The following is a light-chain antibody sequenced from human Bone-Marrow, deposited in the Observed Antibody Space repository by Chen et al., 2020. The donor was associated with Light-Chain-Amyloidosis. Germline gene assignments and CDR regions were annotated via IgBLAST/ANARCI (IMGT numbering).Light chain of an antibody. Sequence: SYHLTQPPSVPVSPGQTARITCSGDDLPTKYAYWYQQKPGQAPVLVIHRDTEWPSGISERFSGSSSGTTATLTISGVQAEDEADYHCQSADSSGTYEVIFGGGTKLTVL. CDR3: QSADSSGTYEVI. CDR1: DLPTKY. V-gene: IGLV3-25*03. CDR2: RDT. J-gene: IGLJ2*01.